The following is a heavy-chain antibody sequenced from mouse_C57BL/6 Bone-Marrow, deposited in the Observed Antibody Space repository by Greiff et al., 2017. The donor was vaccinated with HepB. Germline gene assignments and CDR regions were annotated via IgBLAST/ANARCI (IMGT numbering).Heavy chain of an antibody. Sequence: EVQLQQSGAELVRPGASVKLSCTASGFNIKDDYMHWVKQRPEQGLEWIGWIDPENGDTEYASKFQGKATITADTSSNTAYLQLSNLTSEDTAVYYCTTYPLYYGYDREYDMDYWGQGTSVTVSS. V-gene: IGHV14-4*01. CDR1: GFNIKDDY. J-gene: IGHJ4*01. CDR3: TTYPLYYGYDREYDMDY. CDR2: IDPENGDT. D-gene: IGHD2-2*01.